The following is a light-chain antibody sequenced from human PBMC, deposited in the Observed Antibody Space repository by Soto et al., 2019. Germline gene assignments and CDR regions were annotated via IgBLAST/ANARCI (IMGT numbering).Light chain of an antibody. CDR1: QSISSS. Sequence: DIQMTQSPSSLSASVGDRVTITFRASQSISSSLHWYQKKPGQAPKLLIYAASSLQSGVASRFSGSGSGTEFTLTIRSLQPEDFATYYCQQSYSNLLTFGGGTKVDI. CDR2: AAS. CDR3: QQSYSNLLT. V-gene: IGKV1-39*01. J-gene: IGKJ4*01.